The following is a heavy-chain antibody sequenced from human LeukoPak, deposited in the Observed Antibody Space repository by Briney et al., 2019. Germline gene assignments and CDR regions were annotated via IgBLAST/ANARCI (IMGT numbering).Heavy chain of an antibody. D-gene: IGHD3-10*01. CDR3: ARFYYGSGSPTQLDN. Sequence: GGSLRLSCAASGFTFGNYYMSWIRQAPGKGLEWVSYISSSGSTIYYADSVKGRFSISRDNAKNSLYLQMNRLRAEDTAVYYCARFYYGSGSPTQLDNWGQGTLVTVSS. CDR2: ISSSGSTI. CDR1: GFTFGNYY. V-gene: IGHV3-11*01. J-gene: IGHJ4*02.